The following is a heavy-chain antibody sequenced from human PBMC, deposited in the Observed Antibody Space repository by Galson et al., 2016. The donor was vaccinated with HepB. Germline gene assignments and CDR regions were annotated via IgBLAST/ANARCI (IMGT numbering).Heavy chain of an antibody. CDR1: GFTFSTYT. D-gene: IGHD3-16*01. Sequence: SLRLSCAASGFTFSTYTTNWVRQAPGKGLEWVAKISSSSADIFYADSVKGRFTISRNNAKNSLYLQMKSLRDEDTAVYFCARTSSSYDTSDYSEAIYFDYWGQGTLVSVSS. V-gene: IGHV3-48*02. CDR3: ARTSSSYDTSDYSEAIYFDY. J-gene: IGHJ4*02. CDR2: ISSSSADI.